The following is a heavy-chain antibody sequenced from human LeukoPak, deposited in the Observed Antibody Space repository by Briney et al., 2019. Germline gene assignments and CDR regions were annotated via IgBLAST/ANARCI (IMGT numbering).Heavy chain of an antibody. CDR1: GGSISSYY. CDR3: ARDLYSGSYCDY. Sequence: SETLSLTCTVSGGSISSYYWSWIRQPPGKGLEWIGHIYYSGSTNYNPSLKSRVTISVDTSKNQFSLKLSSVTAADTAVYYCARDLYSGSYCDYWGQGTLVTVSS. V-gene: IGHV4-59*01. D-gene: IGHD1-26*01. J-gene: IGHJ4*02. CDR2: IYYSGST.